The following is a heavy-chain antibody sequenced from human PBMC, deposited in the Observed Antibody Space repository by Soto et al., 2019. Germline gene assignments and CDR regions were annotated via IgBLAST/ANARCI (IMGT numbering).Heavy chain of an antibody. V-gene: IGHV1-69*01. Sequence: QVQLVQSGAEVKKPGSSVKVSCKASGGTFSSYAISWVRQAPGQGLEWMGGIIPIFGTANYAQKFQGRVTITADESTSTAYMELSSLRSEDTAVYYCARVLFRTVTTLVYYYGMDVWGQGTTVTVSS. J-gene: IGHJ6*02. CDR3: ARVLFRTVTTLVYYYGMDV. CDR2: IIPIFGTA. CDR1: GGTFSSYA. D-gene: IGHD4-17*01.